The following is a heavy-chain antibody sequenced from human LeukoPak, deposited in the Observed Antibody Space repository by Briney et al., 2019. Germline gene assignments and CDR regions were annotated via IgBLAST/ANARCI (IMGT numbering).Heavy chain of an antibody. J-gene: IGHJ4*02. CDR1: GFTFRSYE. CDR2: ITSSGNTI. D-gene: IGHD3-22*01. Sequence: QPGGSLRLSCAASGFTFRSYEMDWVRQAPGKGLEWVSYITSSGNTIYYAASVKGRFTICRDNAKNSLYLQMNSLRAEDTAVYHCATANYYDISGYDYWGQGTLVTVSS. V-gene: IGHV3-48*03. CDR3: ATANYYDISGYDY.